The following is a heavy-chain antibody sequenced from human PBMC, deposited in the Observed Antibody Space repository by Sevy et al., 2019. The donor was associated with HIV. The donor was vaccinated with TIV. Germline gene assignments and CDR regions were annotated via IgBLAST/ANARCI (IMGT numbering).Heavy chain of an antibody. V-gene: IGHV3-49*04. CDR1: GFTFGDYC. Sequence: GGSLRLSCTVSGFTFGDYCMSWVRQAPGKGLEWVAFLKSKAYGGKLYYAASVKGRFTISRDDSKNIAHLQMNDLRTGDTAIYYCTRWKGAHSIFDYWGQGALVTVSS. J-gene: IGHJ4*02. CDR2: LKSKAYGGKL. CDR3: TRWKGAHSIFDY. D-gene: IGHD1-1*01.